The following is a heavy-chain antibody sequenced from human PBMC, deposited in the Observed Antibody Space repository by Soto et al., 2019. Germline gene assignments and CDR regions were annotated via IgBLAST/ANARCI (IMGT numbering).Heavy chain of an antibody. CDR3: ATLYNWNDSRPDY. CDR1: GSTLTDLS. CDR2: FDPEDGET. D-gene: IGHD1-1*01. Sequence: ASVKGSCTVSGSTLTDLSMHLVRQAPGKGLEWMGGFDPEDGETIYAQKFQGRVTMTEDTSTDTAYMELSSLRSEDTAVYYCATLYNWNDSRPDYWGQGTLVTVS. V-gene: IGHV1-24*01. J-gene: IGHJ4*02.